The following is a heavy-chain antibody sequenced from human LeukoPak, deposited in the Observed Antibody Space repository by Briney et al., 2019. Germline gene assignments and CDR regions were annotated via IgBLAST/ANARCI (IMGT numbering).Heavy chain of an antibody. D-gene: IGHD5-12*01. J-gene: IGHJ6*02. CDR2: ISSSSSYI. CDR3: ARAVRGYDSVYYYGMDV. CDR1: GFTFSSYA. Sequence: GGSLRLSCAASGFTFSSYAMSWVRQAPGKGLEWVSSISSSSSYIYYADSVKGRFTISRDNAKNSLYLQMNSLRAEDTAVYYCARAVRGYDSVYYYGMDVWGQGTTVTVSS. V-gene: IGHV3-21*01.